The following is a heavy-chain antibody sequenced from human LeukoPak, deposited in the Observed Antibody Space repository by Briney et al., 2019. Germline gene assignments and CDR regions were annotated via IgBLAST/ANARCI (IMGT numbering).Heavy chain of an antibody. J-gene: IGHJ4*02. D-gene: IGHD3-10*01. CDR2: IYYSGSS. Sequence: SETLCLTCTASGGSISSYYWSWIRQPPGKGLEWIGYIYYSGSSNYNPSLKSRVTISVDTSENQFSLKLSSVTAADTAVYYCASHYGSGFGSWGQGTLVTVSS. CDR1: GGSISSYY. V-gene: IGHV4-59*01. CDR3: ASHYGSGFGS.